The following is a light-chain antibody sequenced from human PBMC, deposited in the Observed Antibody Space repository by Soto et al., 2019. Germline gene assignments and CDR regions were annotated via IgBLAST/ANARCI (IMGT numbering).Light chain of an antibody. CDR1: QSVSSSY. V-gene: IGKV3-20*01. CDR3: QQYGSSLTWT. Sequence: EIVLTQSPGTLSLSPGERATLSCRASQSVSSSYLAWYQQKPGQAPRLLIYGASSRATGIPDRFSGSGSGTDFTLTISRLEPEDFAVYYCQQYGSSLTWTFGRGTKVEIK. CDR2: GAS. J-gene: IGKJ1*01.